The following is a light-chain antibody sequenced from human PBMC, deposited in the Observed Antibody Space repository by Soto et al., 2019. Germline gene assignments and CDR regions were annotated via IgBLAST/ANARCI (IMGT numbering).Light chain of an antibody. J-gene: IGKJ1*01. V-gene: IGKV2-24*01. CDR1: RSLVHSDGNTY. CDR3: AQETHFPRT. Sequence: DLVVAQTPLSSPVTLGQPASISCRSSRSLVHSDGNTYLSWLQQRPGQPPRLLIYRVSNRFSGVPDRFSGSGTGTDFTLKISRVEVEDVGVYFCAQETHFPRTFGQGTKV. CDR2: RVS.